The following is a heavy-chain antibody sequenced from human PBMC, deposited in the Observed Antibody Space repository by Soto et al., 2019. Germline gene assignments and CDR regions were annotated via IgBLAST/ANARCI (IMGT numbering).Heavy chain of an antibody. D-gene: IGHD3-10*01. J-gene: IGHJ5*02. Sequence: ASVKVSCKASEFTFTNRFINWVRQSPGQGLEWMGLINPNDGTTTYAQKFQGRVTMISDKPTSTVYMELGSLRSEDTAVYFCAQSAGRYYSKFDPWGQGTLVTVSS. CDR2: INPNDGTT. CDR3: AQSAGRYYSKFDP. V-gene: IGHV1-46*01. CDR1: EFTFTNRF.